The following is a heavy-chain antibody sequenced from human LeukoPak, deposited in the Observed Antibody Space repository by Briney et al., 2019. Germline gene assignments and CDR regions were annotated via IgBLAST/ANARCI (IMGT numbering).Heavy chain of an antibody. CDR2: MKQDGSEK. Sequence: GGSLRLSCAASGFSFSTYLMSWVRQAPGKGLEGVANMKQDGSEKYYVDSVKGRFTISRDNAKNSLYLQMNSLRVEDTAVYYCARAWSYSTGWYNYWGQGTLVTVSS. V-gene: IGHV3-7*04. CDR1: GFSFSTYL. CDR3: ARAWSYSTGWYNY. J-gene: IGHJ4*02. D-gene: IGHD6-19*01.